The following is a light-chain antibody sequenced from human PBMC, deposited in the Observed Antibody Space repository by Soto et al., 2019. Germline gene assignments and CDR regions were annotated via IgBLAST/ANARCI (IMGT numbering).Light chain of an antibody. J-gene: IGKJ2*01. CDR1: QSVANSY. V-gene: IGKV3-20*01. CDR2: DAS. CDR3: QQYSRCPQT. Sequence: EIVLTQFPGTLSMSPGDRVTLSCRASQSVANSYLAWYQQKPGQAPRLLIFDASRRPTGIPDRFSGSRSGTDFTLTISRLEPEDFAVYYCQQYSRCPQTFGQGTKLDLK.